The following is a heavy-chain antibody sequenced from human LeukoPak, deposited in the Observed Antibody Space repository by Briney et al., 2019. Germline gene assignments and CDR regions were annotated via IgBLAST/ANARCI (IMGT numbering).Heavy chain of an antibody. D-gene: IGHD3-22*01. Sequence: GGSLRLSCVVSGITLSNYGMSWVRQAPGKGLGWVAGISDSGGRPNYADSVKGRFTISRDSPKNTLYLQMNSLRAEDTAVYFCAKRGVVIRVILVGFHKEAYYFDSWGQGALVTVSS. J-gene: IGHJ4*02. CDR2: ISDSGGRP. CDR1: GITLSNYG. CDR3: AKRGVVIRVILVGFHKEAYYFDS. V-gene: IGHV3-23*01.